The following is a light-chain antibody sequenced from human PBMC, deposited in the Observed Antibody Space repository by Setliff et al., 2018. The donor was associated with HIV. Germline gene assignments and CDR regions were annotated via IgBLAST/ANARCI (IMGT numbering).Light chain of an antibody. CDR1: SSDVGSYNF. J-gene: IGLJ3*02. V-gene: IGLV2-23*02. CDR2: EVT. Sequence: QSVLTQPASVSGSPGQSITISCSGSSSDVGSYNFVSWYQQHPGDGPKLMIYEVTKRPSGVSDRFSGSKSGNTASLTISGLQAEDEADYYCFSYAGSSIFVFGGGTKVTVL. CDR3: FSYAGSSIFV.